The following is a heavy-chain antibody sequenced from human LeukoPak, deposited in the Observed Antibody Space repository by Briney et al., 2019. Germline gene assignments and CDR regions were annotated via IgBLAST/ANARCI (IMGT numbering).Heavy chain of an antibody. CDR3: AREGADILTGPDAFDI. J-gene: IGHJ3*02. V-gene: IGHV4-59*01. CDR1: GGSISSYY. Sequence: PSGTLSLTCTVSGGSISSYYWSWIRQPPGKGLEWIGYIYYSGSTNYNPSLKSRVTISVDTSKNQFSLKLSSVTAADTAVYYCAREGADILTGPDAFDIWGQGTMVTVSS. D-gene: IGHD3-9*01. CDR2: IYYSGST.